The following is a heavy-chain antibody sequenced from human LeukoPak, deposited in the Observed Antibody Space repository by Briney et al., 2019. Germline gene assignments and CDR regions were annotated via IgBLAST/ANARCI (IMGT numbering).Heavy chain of an antibody. CDR1: GFTFSSYG. CDR3: AKDPLWFGELRGAEYFQH. CDR2: ISYDGSNK. J-gene: IGHJ1*01. D-gene: IGHD3-10*01. V-gene: IGHV3-30*18. Sequence: PGGSLRLSCAASGFTFSSYGMHWVSQAPGKGLEWVAVISYDGSNKYYADSVKGRFTISRDNSKNTLYLQMNSLRAEDTAVYYCAKDPLWFGELRGAEYFQHWGQGTLVTVSS.